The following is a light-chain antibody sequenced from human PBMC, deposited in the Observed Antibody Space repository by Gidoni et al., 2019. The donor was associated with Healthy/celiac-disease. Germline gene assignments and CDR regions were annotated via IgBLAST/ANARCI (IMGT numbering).Light chain of an antibody. V-gene: IGKV3-15*01. CDR2: GVS. CDR1: QSVSPN. J-gene: IGKJ1*01. Sequence: EIVMTQSPATLSASPGERATLSCRASQSVSPNLAWYQQKPGQAPRLLIYGVSTRATGIPARFSGSGSGTEFTLTISILQSEDFAVYYCQHYNNWPPVTFGQGTKVEIK. CDR3: QHYNNWPPVT.